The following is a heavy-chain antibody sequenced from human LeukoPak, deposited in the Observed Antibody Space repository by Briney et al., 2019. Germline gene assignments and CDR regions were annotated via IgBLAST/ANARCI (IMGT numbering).Heavy chain of an antibody. J-gene: IGHJ4*02. V-gene: IGHV1-69*13. D-gene: IGHD3-22*01. CDR2: IIPIFGTA. Sequence: SVKVSCKASGGTFSSYAISWVRQAPGQRLEWMGGIIPIFGTANYAQKFQGRVTITADESTSTAYMELSSLRSEDTAVYYCATNYYDSSGYYHWGQGTLVTVSS. CDR3: ATNYYDSSGYYH. CDR1: GGTFSSYA.